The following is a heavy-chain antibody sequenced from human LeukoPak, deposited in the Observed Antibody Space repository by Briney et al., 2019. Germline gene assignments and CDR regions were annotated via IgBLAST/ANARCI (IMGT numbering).Heavy chain of an antibody. CDR1: GFTFSSYA. Sequence: GGSLRLSCAASGFTFSSYAMNWVRQAPGKGVEWVSVISYSGGTTYYADSVKGRFTISRDNSKNTLFLQMNSLRAEDTAVYYCAKDKHRSGGIEWFFDLWGRGTLVTVSS. V-gene: IGHV3-23*01. CDR3: AKDKHRSGGIEWFFDL. J-gene: IGHJ2*01. CDR2: ISYSGGTT. D-gene: IGHD3-10*01.